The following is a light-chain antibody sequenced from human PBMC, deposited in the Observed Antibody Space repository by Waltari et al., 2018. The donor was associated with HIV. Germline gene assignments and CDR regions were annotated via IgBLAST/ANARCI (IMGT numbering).Light chain of an antibody. J-gene: IGKJ1*01. Sequence: DTVLTQSPGTLSLSPGQRATLSCRASQSVSSGYLAWYQQKPGQPPRLLIYGASSRATGIPDRFSGSGSGTDFTLTISRLEPEDFAVYYCQQYGSSSWTFGQGTKVDSK. CDR1: QSVSSGY. V-gene: IGKV3-20*01. CDR2: GAS. CDR3: QQYGSSSWT.